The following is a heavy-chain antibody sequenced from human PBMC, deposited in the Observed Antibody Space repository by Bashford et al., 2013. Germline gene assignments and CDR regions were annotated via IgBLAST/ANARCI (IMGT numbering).Heavy chain of an antibody. J-gene: IGHJ3*02. CDR2: IYPGDSDA. Sequence: WVRQMPGKGLEWMGIIYPGDSDARYSPSFQGHVTISADKSISTVYLQWSSLKASDTAMYYCARVDDAFDIWGPGTMVTVSS. CDR3: ARVDDAFDI. V-gene: IGHV5-51*01. D-gene: IGHD5-24*01.